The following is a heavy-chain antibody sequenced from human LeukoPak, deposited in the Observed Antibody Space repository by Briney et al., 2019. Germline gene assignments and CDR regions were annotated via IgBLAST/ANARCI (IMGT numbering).Heavy chain of an antibody. V-gene: IGHV3-74*01. J-gene: IGHJ4*02. CDR3: ARVEYDYGGNGADY. Sequence: PGGSLRLSCAASGFTFVNSAMTWVRQAPGKGLVWVSRINSDGSSTSYADSVKGRFTISRDNAKNTLYLQMNSLRAEDTAVYYCARVEYDYGGNGADYWGQGTLVTVSS. CDR1: GFTFVNSA. D-gene: IGHD4-23*01. CDR2: INSDGSST.